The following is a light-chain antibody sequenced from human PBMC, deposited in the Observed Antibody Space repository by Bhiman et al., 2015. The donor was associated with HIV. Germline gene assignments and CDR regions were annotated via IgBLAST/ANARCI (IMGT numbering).Light chain of an antibody. J-gene: IGLJ1*01. V-gene: IGLV4-69*01. CDR1: SGHNNYV. CDR3: QTWGTGIHV. Sequence: QTVVTQSPSASASLGASVKLTCTLSSGHNNYVIAWHQQQPEKGPRYLMRVNTDGSHAKGDGIPNRFSSSSSGAERHLIISSLQSEDEADYYCQTWGTGIHVFGTGTKVTVL. CDR2: VNTDGSH.